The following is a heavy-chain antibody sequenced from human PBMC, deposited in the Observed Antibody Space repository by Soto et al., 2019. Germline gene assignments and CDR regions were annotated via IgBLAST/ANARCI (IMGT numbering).Heavy chain of an antibody. D-gene: IGHD3-22*01. CDR2: VGTDGRTT. CDR1: GFTFNNYA. V-gene: IGHV3-23*01. Sequence: GGSLRLSCAASGFTFNNYAMSWVRQAPGKGLEWVSIVGTDGRTTFYSDSVKGRFTISRDNSMNTLYLQMNSLRAEDTAVYYCARDPPPYYYDSSGYSDIWGQGTMVTVSS. J-gene: IGHJ3*02. CDR3: ARDPPPYYYDSSGYSDI.